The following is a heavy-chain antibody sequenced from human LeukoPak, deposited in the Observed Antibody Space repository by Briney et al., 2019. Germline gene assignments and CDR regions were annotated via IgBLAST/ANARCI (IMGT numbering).Heavy chain of an antibody. V-gene: IGHV3-49*04. Sequence: GGSLRLSCTTSGFTFGDYAMSWVRQAPGKGLEWVGFIRSKAYGVTTEYAASVKGRFSISRDDSKSIAYLQMNGLKIEDTAVYYCSRVAPLFYDYVSPDYWGQGTLVTVSS. CDR3: SRVAPLFYDYVSPDY. J-gene: IGHJ4*02. D-gene: IGHD3-16*01. CDR2: IRSKAYGVTT. CDR1: GFTFGDYA.